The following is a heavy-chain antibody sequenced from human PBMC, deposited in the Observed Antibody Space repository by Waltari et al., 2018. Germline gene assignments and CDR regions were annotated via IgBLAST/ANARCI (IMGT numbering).Heavy chain of an antibody. J-gene: IGHJ3*02. Sequence: QVQLQESGSGLVKPSETLSLTCTVSGGSISSYYWSWIRQPPGQGLEWIGYIYYSGSTNYNPALKSRVTISVDTSKNQFSLKLSSVTAADTAVYYCARDSGSHAFDIWGQGTMVTVSS. D-gene: IGHD1-26*01. CDR1: GGSISSYY. CDR2: IYYSGST. V-gene: IGHV4-59*01. CDR3: ARDSGSHAFDI.